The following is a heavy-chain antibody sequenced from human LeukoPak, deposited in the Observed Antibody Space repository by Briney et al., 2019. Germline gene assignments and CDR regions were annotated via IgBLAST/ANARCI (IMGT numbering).Heavy chain of an antibody. CDR1: GYTFTSYY. Sequence: ASVKVSCKASGYTFTSYYMHWMRQAPGQGLEGMGIINPSGGSINYAQKFQGRVTMTRDTSTSTVYMELSSLRSEDTAVYYCARDGWFYYDSSDYSGFDYWGQGTLVTVSS. J-gene: IGHJ4*02. V-gene: IGHV1-46*01. CDR2: INPSGGSI. D-gene: IGHD3-22*01. CDR3: ARDGWFYYDSSDYSGFDY.